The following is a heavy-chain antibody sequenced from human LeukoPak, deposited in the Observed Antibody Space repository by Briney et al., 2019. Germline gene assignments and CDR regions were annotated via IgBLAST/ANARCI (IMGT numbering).Heavy chain of an antibody. Sequence: GRSLRLSCAASGFTFDDYAMHWVRQAPGKGLEWVSGISWNSGSIGYADSVKGRFTISRDNAKSSLYLQMNSLRAEDTALYYCAKDIEDYYGSGSYYTGFDYWGQGTLVTVSS. D-gene: IGHD3-10*01. CDR1: GFTFDDYA. V-gene: IGHV3-9*01. CDR2: ISWNSGSI. CDR3: AKDIEDYYGSGSYYTGFDY. J-gene: IGHJ4*02.